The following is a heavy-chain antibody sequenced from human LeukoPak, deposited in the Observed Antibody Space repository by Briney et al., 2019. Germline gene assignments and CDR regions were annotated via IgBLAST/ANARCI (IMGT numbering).Heavy chain of an antibody. Sequence: PRGSLRLSCAASGFTVSSNYMSWVRQAPGKGLEWVSVIYSGGSTYYADSVKGRFTISRDNSKNTLYLQMNSLRAEDTAVYYCVRDWGYDSSGYWQKYFDTWGQGTLVTVSS. J-gene: IGHJ4*02. CDR2: IYSGGST. CDR3: VRDWGYDSSGYWQKYFDT. D-gene: IGHD3-22*01. CDR1: GFTVSSNY. V-gene: IGHV3-53*01.